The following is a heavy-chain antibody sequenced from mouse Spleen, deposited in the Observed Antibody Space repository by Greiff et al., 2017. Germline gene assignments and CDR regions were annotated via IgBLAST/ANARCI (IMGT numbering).Heavy chain of an antibody. V-gene: IGHV1-53*01. CDR2: INPSNGGT. Sequence: VQLQQPGTELVKPGASVKLSCKASGYTFTSYWMHWVKQRPGQGLEWIGNINPSNGGTNYNEKFKSKATLTVDKSSSTAYMQLSSLTSEDSAVYYCASPITTVVAPFDYWGQGTTLTVSS. J-gene: IGHJ2*01. D-gene: IGHD1-1*01. CDR1: GYTFTSYW. CDR3: ASPITTVVAPFDY.